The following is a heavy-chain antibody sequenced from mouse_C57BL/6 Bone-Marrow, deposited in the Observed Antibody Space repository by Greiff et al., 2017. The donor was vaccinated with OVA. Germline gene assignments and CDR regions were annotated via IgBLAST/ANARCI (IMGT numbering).Heavy chain of an antibody. Sequence: DVMLVEPGGGLVKPGGSLKLSCAASGFTFSDYGMHWVRQAPEQGLEWVAYISSGSSTIYYADTVKGRFTISRDNAKNTLFLQMTSLRSEDTAMYYCARGGLRYYFDYWGQGTTLTVSS. CDR2: ISSGSSTI. J-gene: IGHJ2*01. CDR1: GFTFSDYG. CDR3: ARGGLRYYFDY. D-gene: IGHD2-2*01. V-gene: IGHV5-17*01.